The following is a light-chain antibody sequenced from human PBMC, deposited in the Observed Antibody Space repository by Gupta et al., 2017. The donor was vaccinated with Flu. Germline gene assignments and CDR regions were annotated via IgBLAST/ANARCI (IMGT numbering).Light chain of an antibody. CDR2: KAS. J-gene: IGKJ4*01. CDR1: QSLSSW. Sequence: GDRVTITCRASQSLSSWLAWYQQEPGKAPNLLIYKASNLESGVPSRFSGSGSGTEFTLTISSLQPDDFATYYCQQYDSYSLTFGGGTKVEI. V-gene: IGKV1-5*03. CDR3: QQYDSYSLT.